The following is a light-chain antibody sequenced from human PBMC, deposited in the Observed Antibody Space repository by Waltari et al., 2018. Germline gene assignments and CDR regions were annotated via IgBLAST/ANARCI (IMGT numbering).Light chain of an antibody. CDR2: WAS. CDR3: QQYYSTPLT. Sequence: DFVMTQSPDSLAVSLGARATFNCKSSQSVLYSSNNKNYLAWYQQKPGQPPKLLIHWASTRESGVPDRFSGSGSGTDFTLTISSLQAEDVAVYYCQQYYSTPLTFGGGTKVEIK. J-gene: IGKJ4*01. CDR1: QSVLYSSNNKNY. V-gene: IGKV4-1*01.